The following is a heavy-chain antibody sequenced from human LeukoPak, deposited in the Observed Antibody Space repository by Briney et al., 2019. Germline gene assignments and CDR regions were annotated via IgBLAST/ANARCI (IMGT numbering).Heavy chain of an antibody. Sequence: SVKVSCKASGGTFSSSAISWARQAPGQGLEWMGGIIPIFGTATYSQKFQGRVTVTADESTSTAYMELSSLRSEDTAVYYCATGGLSGSSPTFFDYWGQGTLVTVSS. CDR3: ATGGLSGSSPTFFDY. CDR2: IIPIFGTA. CDR1: GGTFSSSA. V-gene: IGHV1-69*01. D-gene: IGHD1-26*01. J-gene: IGHJ4*02.